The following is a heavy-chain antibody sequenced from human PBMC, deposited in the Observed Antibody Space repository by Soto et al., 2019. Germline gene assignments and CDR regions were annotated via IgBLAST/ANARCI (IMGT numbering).Heavy chain of an antibody. CDR1: GFTFSSYA. D-gene: IGHD3-3*01. CDR2: ISGSGGST. Sequence: GGSLRLSCAASGFTFSSYAMSWVRQAPGKGLEWVSAISGSGGSTYYADSVKGRFTISRDNSKNTLYLQMNSRRAEDTAVYYCAKDGGYARELEWLLVYYYYYGMDVGGKGPTVTVPQ. V-gene: IGHV3-23*01. J-gene: IGHJ6*04. CDR3: AKDGGYARELEWLLVYYYYYGMDV.